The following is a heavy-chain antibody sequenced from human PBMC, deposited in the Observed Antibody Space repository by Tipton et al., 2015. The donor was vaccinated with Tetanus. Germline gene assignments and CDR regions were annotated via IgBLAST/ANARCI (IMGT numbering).Heavy chain of an antibody. CDR2: IRGSGGHI. CDR1: GFNFSTYT. V-gene: IGHV3-21*04. J-gene: IGHJ5*02. CDR3: AKDPASRGWFDP. Sequence: SLRLSCVGSGFNFSTYTMNWVRQAPGKGLEWVSSIRGSGGHIYYADSVKGRFTISRDNAKNFLYLQMNSLRPEDTALYYCAKDPASRGWFDPWGQGTLVSVSS.